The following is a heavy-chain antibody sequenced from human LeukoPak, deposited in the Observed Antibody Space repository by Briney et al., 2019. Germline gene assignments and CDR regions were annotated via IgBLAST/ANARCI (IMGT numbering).Heavy chain of an antibody. CDR1: GGSISSGDYY. V-gene: IGHV4-30-4*08. D-gene: IGHD3-3*01. CDR3: ARAPTIFGVVSWFDP. Sequence: TQTLSLTCTVSGGSISSGDYYWSWIRQPPGKGLEWIGYIYYSGSTYYNPSLKSRVTISVDTSKNQFSLKLSSVTAADTAVYYCARAPTIFGVVSWFDPWGQGTLVTVSS. CDR2: IYYSGST. J-gene: IGHJ5*02.